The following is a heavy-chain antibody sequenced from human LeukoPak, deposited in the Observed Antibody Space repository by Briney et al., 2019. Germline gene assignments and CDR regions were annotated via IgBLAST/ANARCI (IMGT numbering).Heavy chain of an antibody. J-gene: IGHJ4*02. V-gene: IGHV3-30*03. CDR3: ARGPSGGRYYVGDY. Sequence: PGGSLRLSCAASGFTFSSYGMHWVRQAPGKGLERVAVISYDGSNKYYADSVKGRFTISRDNSKNTLYLQMNSLRAEDTAVYYCARGPSGGRYYVGDYWGQGTLVTVSS. CDR2: ISYDGSNK. CDR1: GFTFSSYG. D-gene: IGHD1-26*01.